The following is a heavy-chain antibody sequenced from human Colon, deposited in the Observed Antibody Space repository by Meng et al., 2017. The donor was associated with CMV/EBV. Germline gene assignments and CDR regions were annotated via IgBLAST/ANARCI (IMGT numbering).Heavy chain of an antibody. CDR2: RYYTGNT. Sequence: SETLSLTCTVSGASLMESTYYWGWIRQTPGGGLEWIASRYYTGNTHYNPSVQSRVTMSVDTSANQLFLELRSVTAADTATYFCARLGLFTRYYDPLGSTLDSWGQGTLVTVSS. D-gene: IGHD3-9*01. J-gene: IGHJ4*02. V-gene: IGHV4-39*01. CDR3: ARLGLFTRYYDPLGSTLDS. CDR1: GASLMESTYY.